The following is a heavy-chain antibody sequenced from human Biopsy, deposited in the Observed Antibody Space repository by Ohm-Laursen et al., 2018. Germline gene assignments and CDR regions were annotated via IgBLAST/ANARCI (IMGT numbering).Heavy chain of an antibody. CDR2: VYNGGIT. D-gene: IGHD3-3*01. CDR1: GGSIISYY. V-gene: IGHV4-59*07. Sequence: DTLSLTCSVSGGSIISYYWTWIRQPPGKGLEWTGHVYNGGITNYNPSLKSRVTISKDTSKNQFSLQVNSVTAADTAVYYCARTPRDSFWSGSYKRGLWFDPWGQGTLVIVSS. CDR3: ARTPRDSFWSGSYKRGLWFDP. J-gene: IGHJ5*02.